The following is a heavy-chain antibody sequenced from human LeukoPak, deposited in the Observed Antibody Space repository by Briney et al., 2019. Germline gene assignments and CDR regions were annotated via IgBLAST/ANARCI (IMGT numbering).Heavy chain of an antibody. J-gene: IGHJ4*02. D-gene: IGHD7-27*01. CDR3: ARHWGSDRYFDF. CDR1: GGSISSYY. V-gene: IGHV4-59*08. CDR2: IYYSGNT. Sequence: PSETLSLTCTVSGGSISSYYWSWIRQPPGKGLEWIGYIYYSGNTNYNPSLKSRVTISVDTSKNQLSLKLSSVTAADTAVYYCARHWGSDRYFDFWGQGTLVTVSS.